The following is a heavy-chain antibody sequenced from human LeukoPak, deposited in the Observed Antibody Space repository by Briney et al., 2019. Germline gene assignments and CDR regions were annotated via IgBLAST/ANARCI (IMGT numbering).Heavy chain of an antibody. Sequence: PGASLRLSCAASGFTFSDYYMSWIRQAPGKGLEWVSYIGSSSSYTNYADSVKGRFTISRDNAKNSLYLQMNSLRAEDTAVYYCARGGVVVYDAFDIWGQGTMVTVSS. CDR2: IGSSSSYT. CDR3: ARGGVVVYDAFDI. V-gene: IGHV3-11*05. D-gene: IGHD3-22*01. J-gene: IGHJ3*02. CDR1: GFTFSDYY.